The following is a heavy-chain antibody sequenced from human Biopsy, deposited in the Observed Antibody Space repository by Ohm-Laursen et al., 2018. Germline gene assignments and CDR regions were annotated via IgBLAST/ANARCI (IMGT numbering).Heavy chain of an antibody. J-gene: IGHJ3*01. V-gene: IGHV1-2*02. CDR2: ISPSSGGT. Sequence: ASAKVACKASGDTVTVYFLHWARQAPGQGPEWKGWISPSSGGTNYAQKFQGRVTMMRDTSATTGYMELSSLRSDDTAVYYCARDIMNPIGGLVARSDVFDVWGQGTMVTVSS. CDR1: GDTVTVYF. D-gene: IGHD3-16*02. CDR3: ARDIMNPIGGLVARSDVFDV.